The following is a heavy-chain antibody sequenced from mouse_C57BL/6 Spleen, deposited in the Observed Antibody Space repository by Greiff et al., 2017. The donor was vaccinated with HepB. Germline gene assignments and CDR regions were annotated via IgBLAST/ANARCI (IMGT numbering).Heavy chain of an antibody. CDR3: AREASNYGYFDV. CDR1: GFTFSSYA. V-gene: IGHV5-4*01. J-gene: IGHJ1*03. CDR2: ISDGGSYT. Sequence: EVQRVESGGGLVKPGGSLKLSCAASGFTFSSYAMSWVRQTPEKRLEWVATISDGGSYTYYPDNVKGRFTISRDNAKNNLYLQMSHLKSEDTAMYYCAREASNYGYFDVWGTGTTVTVSS. D-gene: IGHD6-2*01.